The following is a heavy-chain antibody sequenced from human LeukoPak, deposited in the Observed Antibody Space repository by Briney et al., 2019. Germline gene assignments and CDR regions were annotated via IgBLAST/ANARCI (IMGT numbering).Heavy chain of an antibody. CDR3: VTAPTTTWLPYLDS. CDR1: GLTLTDAW. Sequence: GGSLRLSCAASGLTLTDAWMSWVRQAPGEGLEWVGRISAGGRTDYAAPVKGRFTISRDDSKTTLYLQMNSLKTEDTAVYYCVTAPTTTWLPYLDSWGQGTLVTVSS. V-gene: IGHV3-15*01. CDR2: ISAGGRT. D-gene: IGHD5-24*01. J-gene: IGHJ4*02.